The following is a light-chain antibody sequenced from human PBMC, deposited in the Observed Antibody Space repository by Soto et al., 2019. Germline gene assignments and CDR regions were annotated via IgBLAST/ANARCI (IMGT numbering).Light chain of an antibody. CDR1: QSISSY. CDR2: AAS. J-gene: IGKJ5*01. CDR3: QQSYSNLIT. V-gene: IGKV1-39*01. Sequence: QMLQSRSSVSASVGYSAPITCRASQSISSYLNWYQQKPGKAPKLLIYAASSLQSGVPSRFSGSGSGTDFTLTISSLQPEDFATYYCQQSYSNLITFGQGTRVEI.